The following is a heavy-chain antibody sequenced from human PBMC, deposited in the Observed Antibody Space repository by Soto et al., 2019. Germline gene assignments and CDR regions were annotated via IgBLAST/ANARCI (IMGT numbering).Heavy chain of an antibody. J-gene: IGHJ4*02. CDR2: IYYSGST. V-gene: IGHV4-30-4*08. CDR3: ARVPYDSSGYYYDY. Sequence: PSETLSLTCTVSGGSITTGGSYWSWIRQHPGKGLEWIGYIYYSGSTYYNPSLKSRVTISVDTSKNQFSLKLSSVTAADTAVYYCARVPYDSSGYYYDYWGQGTLVTVSS. CDR1: GGSITTGGSY. D-gene: IGHD3-22*01.